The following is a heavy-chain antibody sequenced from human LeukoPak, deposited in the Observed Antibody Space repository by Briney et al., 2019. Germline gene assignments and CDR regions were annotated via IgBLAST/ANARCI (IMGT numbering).Heavy chain of an antibody. V-gene: IGHV1-18*01. D-gene: IGHD1-26*01. CDR1: GYTFTNFG. CDR3: ARDEDSGSYFDY. CDR2: ITPYNGNT. Sequence: ASVKVSCKASGYTFTNFGISWVRQAPGQGLEWMGWITPYNGNTNYAQTLQGRVTMTTDTSTSTAYMELRSLRSDDTAVYYCARDEDSGSYFDYWGQGTLVTVSS. J-gene: IGHJ4*02.